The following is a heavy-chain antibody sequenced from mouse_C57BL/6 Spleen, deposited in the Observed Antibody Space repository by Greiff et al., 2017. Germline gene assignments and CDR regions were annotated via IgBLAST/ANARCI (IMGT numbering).Heavy chain of an antibody. J-gene: IGHJ3*01. CDR1: GYTFTDYE. Sequence: VQVVESGAELVRPGASVTLSCKASGYTFTDYEMHWVKQTPVHGLEWIGAIDPETGGTAYNQKFKGKAILTADKSSSTAYMELRSLTSEDSAVYYCTGFAYWGQGTLVTVSA. V-gene: IGHV1-15*01. CDR2: IDPETGGT. CDR3: TGFAY.